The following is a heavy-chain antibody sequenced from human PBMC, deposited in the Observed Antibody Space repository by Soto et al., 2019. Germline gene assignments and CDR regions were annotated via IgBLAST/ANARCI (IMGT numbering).Heavy chain of an antibody. J-gene: IGHJ4*02. CDR2: ISSSSSYI. Sequence: GGSLRLSCAASGFTFSSYSMNWVRQAPGKGLEWVSSISSSSSYIYYADSVKGRFTISRDNAKNSLYLQMNSLRAEDTAVYYCARVKDTAMAPYFDYWGQGTLVTVSS. V-gene: IGHV3-21*01. D-gene: IGHD5-18*01. CDR1: GFTFSSYS. CDR3: ARVKDTAMAPYFDY.